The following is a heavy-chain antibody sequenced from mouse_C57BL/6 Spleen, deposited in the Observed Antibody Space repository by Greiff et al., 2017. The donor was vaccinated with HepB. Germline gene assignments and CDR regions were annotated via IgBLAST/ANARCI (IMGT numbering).Heavy chain of an antibody. CDR1: GYTFTSYW. CDR2: IDPNSGGN. J-gene: IGHJ2*01. CDR3: ARSGYDGGEIDY. V-gene: IGHV1-72*01. Sequence: VQLQQPGAELVKPGASVKLSCKASGYTFTSYWMHWVKQRPGRGLEWIGRIDPNSGGNKYNEKFKSKATLTVDKHSSTAYMQLSSLTSEDSAVYYCARSGYDGGEIDYWGQGTTLTVSS. D-gene: IGHD2-2*01.